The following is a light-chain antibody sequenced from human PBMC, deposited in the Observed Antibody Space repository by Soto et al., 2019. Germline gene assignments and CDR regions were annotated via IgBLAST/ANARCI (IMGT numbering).Light chain of an antibody. V-gene: IGLV2-14*01. CDR1: SSDVGGYNH. Sequence: QSVLTQPASVSGSPGQSIPISCTGTSSDVGGYNHVAWYQQHPGEAPTLMIYDVSNRPSGVSNRFSGSKSGNTASLTISGLQAEDEADYYCGSYTSRSTYVFGTGTKVTV. J-gene: IGLJ1*01. CDR3: GSYTSRSTYV. CDR2: DVS.